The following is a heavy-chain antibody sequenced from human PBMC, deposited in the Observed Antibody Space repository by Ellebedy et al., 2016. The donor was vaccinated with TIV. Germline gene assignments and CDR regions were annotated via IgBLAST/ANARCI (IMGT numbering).Heavy chain of an antibody. V-gene: IGHV3-73*01. CDR1: GLTFSGSA. Sequence: GEYLKISCAPSGLTFSGSAMHWVRQASGKGLEWVGRIRSKANKYATAYAASVKGRFTISRDDSKNTAYLQMNSLKTEDTAVYYCMHLVVVAATGYWGQGTLVTVSS. J-gene: IGHJ4*02. D-gene: IGHD2-21*02. CDR2: IRSKANKYAT. CDR3: MHLVVVAATGY.